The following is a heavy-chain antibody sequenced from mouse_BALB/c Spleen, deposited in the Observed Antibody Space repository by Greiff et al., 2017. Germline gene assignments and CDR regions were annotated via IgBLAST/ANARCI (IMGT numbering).Heavy chain of an antibody. D-gene: IGHD2-2*01. J-gene: IGHJ4*01. CDR2: IDPANGNT. CDR1: GFNIKDTY. Sequence: VQLQQSGAELVKPGASVKLSCTASGFNIKDTYMHWVEQRPEQGLEWIGRIDPANGNTKYDPKFQGKATITADTSSNTAYLQLSSLTSEDTAVYCCATPIYCGYDNYARDYWGQGTSGTVSS. V-gene: IGHV14-3*02. CDR3: ATPIYCGYDNYARDY.